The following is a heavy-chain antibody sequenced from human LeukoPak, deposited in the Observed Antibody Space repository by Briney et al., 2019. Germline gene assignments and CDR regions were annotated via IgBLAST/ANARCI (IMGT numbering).Heavy chain of an antibody. J-gene: IGHJ4*02. V-gene: IGHV3-30*03. CDR1: GFTFSSYG. Sequence: PGGSLRLSCAASGFTFSSYGMHWVRQAPGKGLEWVAVISYDGSNKYYADSVKGRFTISRDNSKNTLYLQMNSLRAEDTAVYYCARQDGYNPDYWGQGTLVTVSS. D-gene: IGHD5-24*01. CDR3: ARQDGYNPDY. CDR2: ISYDGSNK.